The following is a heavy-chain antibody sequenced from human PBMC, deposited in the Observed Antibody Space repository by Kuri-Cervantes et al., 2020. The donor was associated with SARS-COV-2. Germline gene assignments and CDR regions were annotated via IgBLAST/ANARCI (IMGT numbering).Heavy chain of an antibody. CDR1: GFTFSSHT. Sequence: GESLKISCAASGFTFSSHTMNWVRQAPGKGLEWVSSISRSSTYIYYADSLKGRFTVSRDNAKNSLYLQMNSLGAEDTAIYYCARDGGKQWLVPIDAFDVWGQGTVVTVSS. V-gene: IGHV3-21*01. J-gene: IGHJ3*01. CDR2: ISRSSTYI. CDR3: ARDGGKQWLVPIDAFDV. D-gene: IGHD6-19*01.